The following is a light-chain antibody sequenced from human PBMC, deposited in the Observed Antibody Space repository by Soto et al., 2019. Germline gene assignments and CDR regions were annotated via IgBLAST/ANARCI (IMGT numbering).Light chain of an antibody. V-gene: IGLV2-14*01. CDR1: SSDIGARNY. CDR2: EVT. Sequence: QSALTQPASVSGSPGQSITIPCSGTSSDIGARNYVSWYQQHPDKAPKLVIYEVTNRPSGISDRFSGSKSGNTASLTISGLQADDEADYYCSSYTLSSTSWLFGGGTKVTVL. CDR3: SSYTLSSTSWL. J-gene: IGLJ3*02.